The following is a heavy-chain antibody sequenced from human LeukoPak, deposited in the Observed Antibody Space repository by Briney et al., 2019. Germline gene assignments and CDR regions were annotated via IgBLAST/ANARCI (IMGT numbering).Heavy chain of an antibody. Sequence: GGSLRLSCAASGFTFSSTWMNWVRQAPGKGLEWVSYISSSSSTIYYADSVKGRFTISRDNAKSSLYLQMNSLRAEDTAVYYCARDTGTVTTNYWGQGTLVTVSS. CDR1: GFTFSSTW. J-gene: IGHJ4*02. D-gene: IGHD4-11*01. CDR2: ISSSSSTI. CDR3: ARDTGTVTTNY. V-gene: IGHV3-48*01.